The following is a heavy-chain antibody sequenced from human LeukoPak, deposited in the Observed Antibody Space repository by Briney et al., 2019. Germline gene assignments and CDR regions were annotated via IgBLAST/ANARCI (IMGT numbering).Heavy chain of an antibody. J-gene: IGHJ4*02. D-gene: IGHD2-15*01. CDR3: ARDAKIFMGAAYYFDY. Sequence: GGSLRLSCAASGFTFSTYSMNWVCQAPGKGLEWISYISSSSNTMYYADSVKGRFTISRDNAKNSLYLQMNSLRAEDTAVYYCARDAKIFMGAAYYFDYWGQGTLVTVSS. CDR1: GFTFSTYS. CDR2: ISSSSNTM. V-gene: IGHV3-48*04.